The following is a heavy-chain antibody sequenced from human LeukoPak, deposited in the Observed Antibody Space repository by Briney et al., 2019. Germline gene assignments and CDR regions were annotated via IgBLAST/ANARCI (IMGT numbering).Heavy chain of an antibody. CDR1: GYTFTGYY. J-gene: IGHJ5*02. CDR3: ARDLTPLDYGGLNWLDP. Sequence: ASVKVSCKASGYTFTGYYMHWVRQAPGQGLEWMGWINPNSGGTNYAQKFQGRVTMTRDTSISTAYMELSRLRSDDTAVYYCARDLTPLDYGGLNWLDPWGQGTLVTVSS. CDR2: INPNSGGT. V-gene: IGHV1-2*02. D-gene: IGHD4-23*01.